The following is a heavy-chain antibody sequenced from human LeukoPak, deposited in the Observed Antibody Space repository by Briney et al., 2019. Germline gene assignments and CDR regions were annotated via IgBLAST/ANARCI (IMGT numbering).Heavy chain of an antibody. CDR1: GGSFSGYY. D-gene: IGHD3-10*01. CDR3: ARGRGVAFGY. V-gene: IGHV4-34*01. CDR2: INHSGST. Sequence: SETLSLTCAVYGGSFSGYYWSWIRQPPGKGLEWIGEINHSGSTNYNPSLKSRVTISVVTSKNQFSLKLSSVTAADTAVYYCARGRGVAFGYWGQGTLVTVSS. J-gene: IGHJ4*02.